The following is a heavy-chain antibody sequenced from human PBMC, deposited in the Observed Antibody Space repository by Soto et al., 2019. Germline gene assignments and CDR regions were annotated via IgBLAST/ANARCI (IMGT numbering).Heavy chain of an antibody. D-gene: IGHD3-10*01. CDR2: ISNDGTNK. CDR3: VWFGELLP. V-gene: IGHV3-30*03. Sequence: QVQLVESGGGVVQPGRSLRLSCAASGITFSAYAMHWVRQAPGKGLEWVAVISNDGTNKYYADSVKGRFTISRDNSKNTLYLQLNSLRAEDTAVYYCVWFGELLPWGQGTLVTVTS. CDR1: GITFSAYA. J-gene: IGHJ5*02.